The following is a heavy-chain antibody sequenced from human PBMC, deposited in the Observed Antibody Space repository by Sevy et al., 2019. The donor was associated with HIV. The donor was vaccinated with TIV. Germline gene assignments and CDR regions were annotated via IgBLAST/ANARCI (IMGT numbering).Heavy chain of an antibody. J-gene: IGHJ6*02. D-gene: IGHD3-10*01. Sequence: GGSLRLSCVGSGFTFRNFGVHWLRQAPGKGLEWLSVVSYDGSSKYYVDSVKGRFIVSRDNSKNTRYRQMNSLRTEDTAVYYCARGGSGDYYYYGVDVWGQGTTVTVSS. CDR2: VSYDGSSK. CDR3: ARGGSGDYYYYGVDV. CDR1: GFTFRNFG. V-gene: IGHV3-30*03.